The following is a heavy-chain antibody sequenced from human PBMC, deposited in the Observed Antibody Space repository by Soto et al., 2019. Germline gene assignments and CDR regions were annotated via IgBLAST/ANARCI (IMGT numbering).Heavy chain of an antibody. V-gene: IGHV1-69*06. CDR2: ITPIFNTA. CDR3: ADCFGSTCSSRVSSDS. CDR1: GGTVRIYC. D-gene: IGHD2-15*01. J-gene: IGHJ4*02. Sequence: SGKVCCNASGGTVRIYCGDWRRQSPGQGREWMGGITPIFNTANYAPKFQGRVTITPYKSTGTDYMQLSSLRSEDTAVYYCADCFGSTCSSRVSSDSWGQSALVTVSS.